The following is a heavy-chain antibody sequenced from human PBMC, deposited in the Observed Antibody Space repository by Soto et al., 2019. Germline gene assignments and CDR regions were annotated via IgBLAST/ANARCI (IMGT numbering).Heavy chain of an antibody. Sequence: QVQLVESGGGVVQPGRSLRLSCAASGFTFSSYGMHWVRQAPGKGLEWVAVISYDGSNKYYADSVKGRFTISRDNSKNTLYLQMNSLRAEDTAVYYCAKEGPEGYGDYDLDAFDIWGQGTMVTVSS. J-gene: IGHJ3*02. CDR1: GFTFSSYG. CDR3: AKEGPEGYGDYDLDAFDI. CDR2: ISYDGSNK. D-gene: IGHD4-17*01. V-gene: IGHV3-30*18.